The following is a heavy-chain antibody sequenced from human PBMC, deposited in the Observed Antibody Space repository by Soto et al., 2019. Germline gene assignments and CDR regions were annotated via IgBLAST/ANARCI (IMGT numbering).Heavy chain of an antibody. J-gene: IGHJ3*02. CDR1: GYTFTSYD. D-gene: IGHD6-19*01. V-gene: IGHV1-8*01. CDR2: MNPNSGNT. Sequence: GASLKVSCKASGYTFTSYDINWVRQATGQGLEWMGWMNPNSGNTGYAQKFQGRVTMTRNTSISTAYMELSSLRSEDTAVYYCARECVAGTYDAFDIWGQGTMVTVS. CDR3: ARECVAGTYDAFDI.